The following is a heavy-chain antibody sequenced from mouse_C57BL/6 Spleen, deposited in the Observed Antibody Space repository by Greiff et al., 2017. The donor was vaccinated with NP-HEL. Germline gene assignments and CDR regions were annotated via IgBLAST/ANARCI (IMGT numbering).Heavy chain of an antibody. CDR3: ARDDSGYGFAY. J-gene: IGHJ3*01. Sequence: EVKLVESGGGLVKPGGSLKLSCAASGFTFSSYAMSWVRQTPEKRLEWVATISDGGSYTYYPDNVKGRFTITRDNAKNNLYLQMSHLKSEDTAMYYCARDDSGYGFAYWGQGTLVTVSA. CDR1: GFTFSSYA. D-gene: IGHD1-1*01. CDR2: ISDGGSYT. V-gene: IGHV5-4*01.